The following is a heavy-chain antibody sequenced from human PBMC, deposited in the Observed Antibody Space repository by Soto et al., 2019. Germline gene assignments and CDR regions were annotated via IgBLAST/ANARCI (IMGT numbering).Heavy chain of an antibody. D-gene: IGHD6-19*01. Sequence: QVQLQESGPGLVKPSETLSLTCTVSGDSISSLYWSWIRQPPGKGLEWIGYIYYSGSINYNPSLKCRVTLSVDPSKNQFSLRLSSVTAADTAVYYCAKSLWDTSGWKTDYWGQGTLVTVSS. CDR1: GDSISSLY. V-gene: IGHV4-59*01. CDR3: AKSLWDTSGWKTDY. J-gene: IGHJ4*02. CDR2: IYYSGSI.